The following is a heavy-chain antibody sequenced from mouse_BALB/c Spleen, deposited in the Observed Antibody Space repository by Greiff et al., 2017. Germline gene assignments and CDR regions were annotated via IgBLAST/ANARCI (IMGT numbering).Heavy chain of an antibody. D-gene: IGHD2-1*01. Sequence: VQLKQSGGGLVQPGGSRKLSCAASGFTFSSFGMHWVRQAPEKGLEWVAYISSGSSTIYYADTVKGRFTISRDNPKNTLFLQMTSLRSEDTAMYYCARYGNYFDYWGQGTTLTVSS. CDR2: ISSGSSTI. CDR3: ARYGNYFDY. J-gene: IGHJ2*01. V-gene: IGHV5-17*02. CDR1: GFTFSSFG.